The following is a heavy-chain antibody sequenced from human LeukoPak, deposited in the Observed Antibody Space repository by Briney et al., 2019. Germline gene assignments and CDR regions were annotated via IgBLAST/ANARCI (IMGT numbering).Heavy chain of an antibody. CDR1: GGSISSYY. V-gene: IGHV4-4*07. CDR2: IYTSGST. D-gene: IGHD1-1*01. Sequence: PSETLSLTCTVSGGSISSYYWSWIRQPAGKGLEWIGRIYTSGSTNYNPSLKSRVTMSVDTSKNQFSLKLSSVTAADTAVYYCARLHPEIPRVRVERLMKPGWFDPWGQGTLVTVSS. J-gene: IGHJ5*02. CDR3: ARLHPEIPRVRVERLMKPGWFDP.